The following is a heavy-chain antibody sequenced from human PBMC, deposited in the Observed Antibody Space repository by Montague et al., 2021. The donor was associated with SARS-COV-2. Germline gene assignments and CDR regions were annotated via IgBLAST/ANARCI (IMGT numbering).Heavy chain of an antibody. CDR3: ARDSGYSIDY. Sequence: CAISGDSVSSSTVAWNWFRQSPSRGLEWLGRTYYRSKWYNDYAVSMQSRVTINPDTSKNQFSLHVNSVTPEDTAVYYCARDSGYSIDYWGQGLLVTVSS. CDR2: TYYRSKWYN. V-gene: IGHV6-1*01. J-gene: IGHJ4*02. CDR1: GDSVSSSTVA. D-gene: IGHD6-13*01.